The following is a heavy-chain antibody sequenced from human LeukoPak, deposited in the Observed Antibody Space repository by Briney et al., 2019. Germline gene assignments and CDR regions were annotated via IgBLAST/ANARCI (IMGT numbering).Heavy chain of an antibody. CDR3: AIQPWGSGNNWYFDF. V-gene: IGHV1-2*02. CDR1: GYIFTNYF. D-gene: IGHD7-27*01. Sequence: GASVKVSCKASGYIFTNYFIHWVRQAPGQGLEWMGWISPNSGGTDYAQKFLGRVTMTRDTSISTAYMELSSLTSDDTAVYYCAIQPWGSGNNWYFDFWGRGTLVTVSS. CDR2: ISPNSGGT. J-gene: IGHJ2*01.